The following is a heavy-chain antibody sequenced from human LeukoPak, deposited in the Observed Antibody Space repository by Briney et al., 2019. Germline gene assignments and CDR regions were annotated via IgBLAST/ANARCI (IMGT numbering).Heavy chain of an antibody. Sequence: PGRSLRLSCAASGFTFSSYAMHWVRQAPGKGLEWVAVISYDGSNKHYADSVKGRFAIPRDNSNNTLYLQMNSLRAEDTAVYYCARSFRVYSLPDAFDIWGQGAMVTVSS. CDR1: GFTFSSYA. CDR3: ARSFRVYSLPDAFDI. V-gene: IGHV3-30*09. CDR2: ISYDGSNK. D-gene: IGHD2-21*01. J-gene: IGHJ3*02.